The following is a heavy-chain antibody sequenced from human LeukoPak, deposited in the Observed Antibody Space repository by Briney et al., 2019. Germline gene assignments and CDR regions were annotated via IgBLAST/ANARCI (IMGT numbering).Heavy chain of an antibody. J-gene: IGHJ4*02. D-gene: IGHD6-13*01. CDR3: ARVGAAAGPYYFDC. Sequence: GASVKVSCTASGYIFTSYAMHWVRQAPGQRLEWMGLINAGNGNTKYSQKFQGRVTITRDTSASTAYMELSSLRSEDTAVYYCARVGAAAGPYYFDCWGQGTLVTVSS. CDR2: INAGNGNT. CDR1: GYIFTSYA. V-gene: IGHV1-3*01.